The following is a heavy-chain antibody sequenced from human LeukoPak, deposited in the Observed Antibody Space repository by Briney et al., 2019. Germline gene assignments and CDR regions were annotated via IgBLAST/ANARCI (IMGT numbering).Heavy chain of an antibody. J-gene: IGHJ4*02. V-gene: IGHV3-30*04. Sequence: GRSLRLSCAASGFTFSGHAMHWVRQAPGKGLEWLTVISTDGNDKHYADSVKGRFTVSRDNSKNTLFLQMNNLRTEDTAVYYCAKDESVSADYYFDYWGQGTLVTVSS. CDR3: AKDESVSADYYFDY. CDR1: GFTFSGHA. CDR2: ISTDGNDK. D-gene: IGHD3-10*01.